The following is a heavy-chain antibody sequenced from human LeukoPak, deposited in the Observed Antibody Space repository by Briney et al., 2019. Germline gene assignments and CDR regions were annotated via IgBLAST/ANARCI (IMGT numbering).Heavy chain of an antibody. D-gene: IGHD3-10*01. Sequence: ASVKVSCKASGYTFTGYYMHWVRQAPGQGLEWMGWINPNSGGTNYAQKFQGRVTMTRDTSISTAYMELRSLRSDDTAVYYCARDYYGGHYFDYWGQGTLVTVSS. J-gene: IGHJ4*02. V-gene: IGHV1-2*02. CDR2: INPNSGGT. CDR1: GYTFTGYY. CDR3: ARDYYGGHYFDY.